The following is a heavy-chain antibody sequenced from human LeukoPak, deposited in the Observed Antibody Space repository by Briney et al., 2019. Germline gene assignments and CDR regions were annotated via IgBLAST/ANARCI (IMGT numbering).Heavy chain of an antibody. D-gene: IGHD3-16*01. CDR2: MNPNTGNA. CDR3: TRRGVPAYWYFGL. V-gene: IGHV1-8*03. Sequence: GASVKVSCKASGYTFTTYDINWVRQATGQGHERMGWMNPNTGNAGYAQKFQVRVTINRDTSISTAYMELSGLTSDVSAVYYCTRRGVPAYWYFGLWGRGTLVTVSS. CDR1: GYTFTTYD. J-gene: IGHJ2*01.